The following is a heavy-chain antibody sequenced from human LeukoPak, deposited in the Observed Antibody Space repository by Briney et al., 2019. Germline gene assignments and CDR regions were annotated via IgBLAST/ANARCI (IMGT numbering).Heavy chain of an antibody. J-gene: IGHJ3*01. CDR2: IKSKTDGGTT. Sequence: GGSLRLSCAASGFTLSNVWMSWVRQAPGKGLEWVGRIKSKTDGGTTNYAAPVKGRFTISRDDSKNMVFLQMNSLKTEDTAVYYCTTYSVHSWYDAFDLWGRGTMVTVSS. CDR3: TTYSVHSWYDAFDL. D-gene: IGHD6-13*01. V-gene: IGHV3-15*01. CDR1: GFTLSNVW.